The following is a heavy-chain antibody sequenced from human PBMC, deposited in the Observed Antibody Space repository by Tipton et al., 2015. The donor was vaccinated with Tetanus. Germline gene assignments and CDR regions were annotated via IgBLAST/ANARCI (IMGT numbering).Heavy chain of an antibody. CDR1: GYTFTGYY. J-gene: IGHJ6*02. CDR3: ARDRGDYIYYGMDV. CDR2: IDPNSGCT. D-gene: IGHD3-22*01. V-gene: IGHV1-2*02. Sequence: QLVQSGAEVKKPGASVKVSCKASGYTFTGYYIYWVRQAPGQGLEWMGWIDPNSGCTVYAQKFQGRVTMTRDTSISTVYMELRSLRFDDTAVYYCARDRGDYIYYGMDVWGPGTTVTVS.